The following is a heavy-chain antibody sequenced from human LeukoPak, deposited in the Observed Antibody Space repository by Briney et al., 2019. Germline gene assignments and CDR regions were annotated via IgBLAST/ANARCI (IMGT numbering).Heavy chain of an antibody. D-gene: IGHD5-18*01. J-gene: IGHJ4*02. CDR2: INPSGGST. CDR1: GYTFTSYY. CDR3: ASSENVDTAMDY. V-gene: IGHV1-46*01. Sequence: ASVKVSCKASGYTFTSYYMHWVRQAPGQGLERMGIINPSGGSTSYAQKFQGRVTMTRDMSTSTVYMELSSLRSEDTAVYYCASSENVDTAMDYWGQGTLVTVSS.